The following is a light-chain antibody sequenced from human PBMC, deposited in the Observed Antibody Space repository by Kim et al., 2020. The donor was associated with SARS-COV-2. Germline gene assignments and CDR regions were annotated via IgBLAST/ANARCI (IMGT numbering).Light chain of an antibody. CDR3: LQHHAYPRT. J-gene: IGKJ1*01. Sequence: ASLGDRVTITCRASQGIRSDLGWYQQKPGRAPTRLIYGASTLESGVPSRFSGSGSGTEFTLTISSLQPEDFATYYCLQHHAYPRTFGQVTKVDIK. CDR1: QGIRSD. CDR2: GAS. V-gene: IGKV1-17*01.